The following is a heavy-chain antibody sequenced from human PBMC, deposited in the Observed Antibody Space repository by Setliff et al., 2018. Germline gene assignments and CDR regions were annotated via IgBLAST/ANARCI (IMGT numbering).Heavy chain of an antibody. Sequence: SVKVSCKASGGTFSSYAISWVRQAPGQGLEWMGGIIPIFGTANYAQKFQGRVTITTDESTSTAYMELSSLRSEDTAVYYCARGAWFGELGWFDPWGQGTLVTVSS. D-gene: IGHD3-10*01. J-gene: IGHJ5*02. CDR1: GGTFSSYA. CDR2: IIPIFGTA. V-gene: IGHV1-69*05. CDR3: ARGAWFGELGWFDP.